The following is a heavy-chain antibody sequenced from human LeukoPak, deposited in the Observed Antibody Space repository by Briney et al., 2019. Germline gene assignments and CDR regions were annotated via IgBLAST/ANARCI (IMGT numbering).Heavy chain of an antibody. CDR1: GLTVSSNY. CDR3: ARDPAMYGMDV. Sequence: GGSLRLSCAASGLTVSSNYMSWVRQAPGKGLEWVSVIYSGGSTYYADSVKGRFTISRDNSKNTLYLQMNSLRAEDTAVYYCARDPAMYGMDVWGQGTTVTASS. D-gene: IGHD2-2*01. V-gene: IGHV3-66*01. CDR2: IYSGGST. J-gene: IGHJ6*02.